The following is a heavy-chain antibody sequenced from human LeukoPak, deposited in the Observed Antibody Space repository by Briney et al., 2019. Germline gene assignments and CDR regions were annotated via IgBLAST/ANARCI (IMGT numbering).Heavy chain of an antibody. CDR3: AKEIGLRLGELSYPFDY. V-gene: IGHV3-9*01. J-gene: IGHJ4*02. CDR2: ITASSVTL. D-gene: IGHD3-16*02. CDR1: GFKFEDHT. Sequence: TGGSLRLSCAASGFKFEDHTMHWVRQAPGKGLEWISGITASSVTLDYADSVRGRFTISRDDAKNSLFLQMNSLRAEDTALYYCAKEIGLRLGELSYPFDYWGQGTLVTVSS.